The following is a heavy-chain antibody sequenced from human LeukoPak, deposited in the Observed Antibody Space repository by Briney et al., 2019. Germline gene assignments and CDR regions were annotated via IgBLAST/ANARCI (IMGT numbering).Heavy chain of an antibody. V-gene: IGHV1-24*01. D-gene: IGHD2-2*01. CDR3: ATNGKGGVVVVPADYGGDYGMDV. CDR1: GYTFPDYY. J-gene: IGHJ6*04. Sequence: ASLKFSCKFSGYTFPDYYIHWGGQAPGQGLGWRGCLNPKSGGTTYAKKSQGRVTMTEDTSTDPAYMELSSLRSEDTAVYYCATNGKGGVVVVPADYGGDYGMDVWGKGTTVSVSS. CDR2: LNPKSGGT.